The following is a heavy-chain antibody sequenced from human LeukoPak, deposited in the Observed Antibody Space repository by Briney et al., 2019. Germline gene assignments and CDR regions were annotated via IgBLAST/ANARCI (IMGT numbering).Heavy chain of an antibody. CDR1: GFTFSSYA. J-gene: IGHJ4*02. CDR2: ISGSGGST. CDR3: ASAPLFNYDFWSGYAYYFDY. V-gene: IGHV3-23*01. D-gene: IGHD3-3*01. Sequence: GGSLRLSCAASGFTFSSYAMNWVRQAPGKGLEWVSGISGSGGSTYYADSVKGRFTISRDNSKNTLYLQMNSLRAEDTAVYYCASAPLFNYDFWSGYAYYFDYWGQGTLVTVSS.